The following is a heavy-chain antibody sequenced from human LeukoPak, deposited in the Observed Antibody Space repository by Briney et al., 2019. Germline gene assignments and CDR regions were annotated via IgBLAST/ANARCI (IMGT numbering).Heavy chain of an antibody. V-gene: IGHV4-4*07. Sequence: PSETLSLTCTVSGGSISSYYGSWVRQPAGKGLEWIGRIYTSGSANYNPSLKSRVTMSVDTSKNQFSLKLSSVTAADTAVYYCARGDFWSGYPPGHYMDVWGKGTTVTVSS. CDR3: ARGDFWSGYPPGHYMDV. D-gene: IGHD3-3*01. CDR1: GGSISSYY. CDR2: IYTSGSA. J-gene: IGHJ6*03.